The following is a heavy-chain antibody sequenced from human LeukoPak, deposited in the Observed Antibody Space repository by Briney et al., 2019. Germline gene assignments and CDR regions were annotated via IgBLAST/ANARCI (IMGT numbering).Heavy chain of an antibody. D-gene: IGHD5-18*01. CDR3: ATNPNSYGPDY. J-gene: IGHJ4*02. V-gene: IGHV1-2*06. CDR1: GYTFTGRY. CDR2: IDPNSGVT. Sequence: ASVKVSCKASGYTFTGRYMHWVRQAPGQGLEWMGRIDPNSGVTNLAQKFQGRVTMTRDTSVSTAYMELSGLGSDDTAVYYRATNPNSYGPDYWGQGTLVTVSS.